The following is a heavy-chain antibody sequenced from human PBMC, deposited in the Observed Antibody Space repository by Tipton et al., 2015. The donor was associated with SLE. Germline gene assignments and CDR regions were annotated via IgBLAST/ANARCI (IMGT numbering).Heavy chain of an antibody. CDR1: GGSVSSNSAA. D-gene: IGHD6-19*01. V-gene: IGHV6-1*01. J-gene: IGHJ6*03. Sequence: PGLVKPSQTLSLTCAISGGSVSSNSAAWNWIRQSPSRGLEWLGRTYYRSKWYNDYAVSVKSRITINPDTSKNQFSLQLNSVTPEDTAVYYCAREYGRWLVNYYYYYMDVGGKGTTVTVSS. CDR2: TYYRSKWYN. CDR3: AREYGRWLVNYYYYYMDV.